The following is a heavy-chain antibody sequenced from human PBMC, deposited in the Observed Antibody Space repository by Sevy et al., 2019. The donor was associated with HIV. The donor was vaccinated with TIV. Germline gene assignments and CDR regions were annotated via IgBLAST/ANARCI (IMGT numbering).Heavy chain of an antibody. D-gene: IGHD6-6*01. Sequence: GGSLRLSCAASGFTFINYAMSWVRQAPGKGLEGKGLGWGSTVSGGGGGTYYPDSVRGRFHISRDSSKNTLYLQVNGIRVEDTAVYYCARRSLHDIAAGWYFDLWGRGTLVTVSS. CDR2: VSGGGGGT. CDR3: ARRSLHDIAAGWYFDL. J-gene: IGHJ2*01. CDR1: GFTFINYA. V-gene: IGHV3-23*01.